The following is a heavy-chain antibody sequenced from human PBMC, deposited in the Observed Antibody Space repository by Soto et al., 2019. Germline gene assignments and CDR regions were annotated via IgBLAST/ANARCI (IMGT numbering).Heavy chain of an antibody. V-gene: IGHV3-21*01. CDR1: GFTFRTYT. D-gene: IGHD2-21*02. Sequence: PGGSLRLSSISSGFTFRTYTMNWVRQAPGKGLEWVSGIRGFSPYTFYAESVKGRFTISRDNAKNSLYLQMNSLRAEDTAVYYCARVRGCGGDCYSTPFDYWGQGTLVTVSS. J-gene: IGHJ4*02. CDR2: IRGFSPYT. CDR3: ARVRGCGGDCYSTPFDY.